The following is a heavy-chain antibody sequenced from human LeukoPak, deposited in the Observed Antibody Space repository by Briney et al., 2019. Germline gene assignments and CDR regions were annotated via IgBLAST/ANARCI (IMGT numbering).Heavy chain of an antibody. CDR3: ARDRTPIPAAIRVRAFDI. D-gene: IGHD2-2*02. CDR1: GGTFSSYA. V-gene: IGHV1-69*13. J-gene: IGHJ3*02. Sequence: SVKVSCKASGGTFSSYAISWVRQAPGQGLEWMEGIIPIFGTANYAQKFQGRVTITADESTSTAYMELSSLRSEDTAVYYCARDRTPIPAAIRVRAFDIWGQGTMVTVSS. CDR2: IIPIFGTA.